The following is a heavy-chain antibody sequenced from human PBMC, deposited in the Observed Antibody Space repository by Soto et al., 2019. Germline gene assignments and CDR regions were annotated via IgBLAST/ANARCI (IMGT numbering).Heavy chain of an antibody. V-gene: IGHV1-18*01. Sequence: ASVKVSCKASGYTFTSYGISWVRQAPGQGLEWMGWISAYNGNTNYAQKLQGRVTMTTDTSTSTAYMELRSLRSDDTAVYYCARNYDSSGYYYVRATPYWFDPWGQGTLVTVSS. D-gene: IGHD3-22*01. J-gene: IGHJ5*02. CDR1: GYTFTSYG. CDR2: ISAYNGNT. CDR3: ARNYDSSGYYYVRATPYWFDP.